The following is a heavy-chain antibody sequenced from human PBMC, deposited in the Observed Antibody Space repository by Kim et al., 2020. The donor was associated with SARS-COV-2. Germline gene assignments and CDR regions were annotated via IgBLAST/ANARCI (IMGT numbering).Heavy chain of an antibody. CDR2: ISWNSGSI. J-gene: IGHJ6*02. V-gene: IGHV3-9*01. CDR1: GFTFDDYA. CDR3: AKDIGTVTTSDYYYGMDV. D-gene: IGHD4-17*01. Sequence: GGSLRLSCAASGFTFDDYAMHWVRQAPGKGLEWVSGISWNSGSIGYADSVKGRFTISRDNAKNSLYLQMNSLRAEDTALYYCAKDIGTVTTSDYYYGMDVWGQGTTVTVSS.